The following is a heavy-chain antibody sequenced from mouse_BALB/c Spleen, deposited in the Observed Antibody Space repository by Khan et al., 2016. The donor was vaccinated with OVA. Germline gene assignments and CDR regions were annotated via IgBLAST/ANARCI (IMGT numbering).Heavy chain of an antibody. CDR3: ARTQER. J-gene: IGHJ2*01. CDR2: INPSSGYT. Sequence: VQLQESGAELARPCASVKLSCKASGYTFTSYTMRWVIQRPGEGQVWFGYINPSSGYTKYNQKFKDKATLTADTSSSTSYMQLSSLTSEDSAVYYCARTQERWGQGTTLTVSS. CDR1: GYTFTSYT. V-gene: IGHV1-4*01.